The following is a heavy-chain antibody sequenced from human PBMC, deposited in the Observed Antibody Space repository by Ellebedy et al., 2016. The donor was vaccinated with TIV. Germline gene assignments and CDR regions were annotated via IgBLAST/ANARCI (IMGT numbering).Heavy chain of an antibody. J-gene: IGHJ3*02. Sequence: GESLKISXATSGFVFSSYSMNWVRQAPGKGLEWVAFTPPDGRDQSYADSVKGRFTISRDNFKKAMFLQMSSLRVEDTAVYFCARGLEVVVIRGAFDIWGQGTMVTVSS. V-gene: IGHV3-30*04. CDR2: TPPDGRDQ. CDR3: ARGLEVVVIRGAFDI. D-gene: IGHD3-22*01. CDR1: GFVFSSYS.